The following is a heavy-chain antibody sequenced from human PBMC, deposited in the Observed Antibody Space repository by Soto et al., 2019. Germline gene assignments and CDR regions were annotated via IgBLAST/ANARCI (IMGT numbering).Heavy chain of an antibody. CDR3: AKDAVYKDGLWLMDS. J-gene: IGHJ5*02. V-gene: IGHV3-9*01. CDR1: GFTFAEHA. CDR2: ITGDSVFT. D-gene: IGHD2-21*01. Sequence: GGSLRLSCAASGFTFAEHAMHWVRQAPGKGLEWVAAITGDSVFTDYADSVKGRFTVSKDNSKNTLYLQMSNLREEDTALYYCAKDAVYKDGLWLMDSWGQGTLVTVSS.